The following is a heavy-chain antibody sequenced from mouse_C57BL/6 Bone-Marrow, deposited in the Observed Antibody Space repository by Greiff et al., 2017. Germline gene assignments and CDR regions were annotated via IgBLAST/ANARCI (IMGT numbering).Heavy chain of an antibody. CDR2: IYPRSGNT. Sequence: VQLQQSGAELARPGASVKLSCKASGYTFTSYGISWVKQRTGQGLEWIGEIYPRSGNTYYNEKFKGKATLTADKSSSTAYMELRSLTSEDSAVYFCAREGIYYYGRGYFDYWGQGTTLTVSS. CDR1: GYTFTSYG. J-gene: IGHJ2*01. V-gene: IGHV1-81*01. CDR3: AREGIYYYGRGYFDY. D-gene: IGHD1-1*01.